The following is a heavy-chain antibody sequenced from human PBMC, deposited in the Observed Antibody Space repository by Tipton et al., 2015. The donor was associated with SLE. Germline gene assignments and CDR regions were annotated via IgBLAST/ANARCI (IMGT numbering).Heavy chain of an antibody. D-gene: IGHD5-12*01. CDR2: IYTSGST. Sequence: LSLTCTVSGGSISSGSYYWSWIRQPAGKGLEWIGRIYTSGSTNYNPSLKSRVTISVDTSKNQFPLKLSSVTAADTAVYYCARADSGYDLVDYWGQGTLVTVSS. CDR1: GGSISSGSYY. CDR3: ARADSGYDLVDY. V-gene: IGHV4-61*02. J-gene: IGHJ4*02.